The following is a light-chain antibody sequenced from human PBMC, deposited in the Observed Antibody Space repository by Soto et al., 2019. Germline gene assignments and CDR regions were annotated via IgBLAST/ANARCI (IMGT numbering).Light chain of an antibody. CDR1: QSVSSSN. CDR3: QQFGSSRWT. CDR2: GAS. V-gene: IGKV3-20*01. J-gene: IGKJ1*01. Sequence: EIVLTQSPGTLSLSPGERATLSCRASQSVSSSNLAWYQQKLGQAPRLLIYGASSRATGTPDRFSGSGSGTDFTLTISRLEPEDFAVYYCQQFGSSRWTFGQGTKVDIK.